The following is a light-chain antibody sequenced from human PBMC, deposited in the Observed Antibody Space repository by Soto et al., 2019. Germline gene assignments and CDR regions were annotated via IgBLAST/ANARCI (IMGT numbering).Light chain of an antibody. CDR3: SSFAGSNNYV. V-gene: IGLV2-8*01. Sequence: QSALTQPASVSGSPGQSITISCTGTSSDIGGFSYVSWYQQHPDKAPKLIIYEVINRPSGVPDRFSGSKSGNTASLTVSGLQAEDEAEYYCSSFAGSNNYVFGTGTKLTVL. J-gene: IGLJ1*01. CDR1: SSDIGGFSY. CDR2: EVI.